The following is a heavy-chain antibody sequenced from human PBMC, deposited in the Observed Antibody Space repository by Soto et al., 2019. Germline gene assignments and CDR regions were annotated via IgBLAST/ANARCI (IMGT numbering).Heavy chain of an antibody. CDR1: GYTFTSYG. Sequence: VKVSCKASGYTFTSYGISWVRQAPGQGLEWMGWISAYNGNTNYAQKLQGRVTMTTDTSTSTAYMELRSLRSDDTAVYYCARDVVVPAATTLDYWGQGTLVTVSS. V-gene: IGHV1-18*01. D-gene: IGHD2-2*01. CDR3: ARDVVVPAATTLDY. CDR2: ISAYNGNT. J-gene: IGHJ4*02.